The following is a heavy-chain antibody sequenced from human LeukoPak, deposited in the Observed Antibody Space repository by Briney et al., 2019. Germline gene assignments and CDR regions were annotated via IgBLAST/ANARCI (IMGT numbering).Heavy chain of an antibody. J-gene: IGHJ4*02. D-gene: IGHD3-10*01. CDR1: GFSFSSYN. CDR2: ITTSSSYT. CDR3: ARDQYGLGYGSLFDY. V-gene: IGHV3-21*04. Sequence: GGSLRLSCEASGFSFSSYNMDWVRQTPGKGLEWISSITTSSSYTFYADSVKGRFTISRDNAKKSLYLEMNSLRAEDTAVYYCARDQYGLGYGSLFDYWGQGTLVTVSS.